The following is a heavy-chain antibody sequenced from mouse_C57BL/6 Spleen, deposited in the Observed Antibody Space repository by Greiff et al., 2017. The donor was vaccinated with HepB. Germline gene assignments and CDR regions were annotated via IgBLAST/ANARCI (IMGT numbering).Heavy chain of an antibody. V-gene: IGHV2-9-1*01. J-gene: IGHJ2*01. D-gene: IGHD1-1*01. CDR3: ARIVYYYGSSPYYFDY. CDR2: IWTGGGT. CDR1: GFSLTSYA. Sequence: VKLVESGPGLVAPSQSLSITCTVSGFSLTSYAISWVRQPPGKGLEWLGVIWTGGGTNYNSALKSRLSISKDNSKSQVFLKMNSLQTDDTARYYCARIVYYYGSSPYYFDYWGQGTTLTVSS.